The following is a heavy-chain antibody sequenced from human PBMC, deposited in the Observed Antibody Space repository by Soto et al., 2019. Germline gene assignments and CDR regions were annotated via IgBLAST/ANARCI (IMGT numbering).Heavy chain of an antibody. CDR2: IYYSGST. V-gene: IGHV4-59*08. CDR1: GGSISSYY. CDR3: ARLRGDSWFDF. Sequence: PSETLSLTCTVSGGSISSYYWSWIRQPPGKGLEWIGYIYYSGSTNYNPSLKSRVTISVDTSNNQFSLQLTSLSPDETAVYYCARLRGDSWFDFWGQGTTVTVSS. J-gene: IGHJ5*01.